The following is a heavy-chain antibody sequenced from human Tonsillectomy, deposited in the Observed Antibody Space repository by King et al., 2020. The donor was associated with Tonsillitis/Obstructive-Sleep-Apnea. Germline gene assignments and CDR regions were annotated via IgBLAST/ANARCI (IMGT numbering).Heavy chain of an antibody. Sequence: VQLVESGAEVKKPGASVKVSCKASGYTFATYYMHWVRQAPGQGLEWMGLINPSGDSTNYAQKFQGRGTMTRDTSTSTVYMELSSLRSEDTAVYYCAGGVEGDQGDFDYWGQGTLVTVSS. CDR3: AGGVEGDQGDFDY. CDR2: INPSGDST. J-gene: IGHJ4*02. D-gene: IGHD2-21*02. CDR1: GYTFATYY. V-gene: IGHV1-46*01.